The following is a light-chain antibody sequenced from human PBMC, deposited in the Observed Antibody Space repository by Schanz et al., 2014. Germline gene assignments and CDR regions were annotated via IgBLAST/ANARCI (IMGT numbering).Light chain of an antibody. V-gene: IGKV3D-20*02. CDR1: QSVDGST. CDR3: QQRSNWPPTIT. Sequence: DIVLTQSPGTLSLSPGDRATISCRASQSVDGSTLAWYQHKSGQPPRLLIYGASTRVTGIPDSFSGSGSGTDFTLTISSLEPEDFALYYCQQRSNWPPTITFGGGTKVEIK. CDR2: GAS. J-gene: IGKJ4*01.